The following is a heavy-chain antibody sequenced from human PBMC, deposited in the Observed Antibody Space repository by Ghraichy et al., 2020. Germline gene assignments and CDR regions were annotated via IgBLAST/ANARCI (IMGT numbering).Heavy chain of an antibody. J-gene: IGHJ3*02. CDR3: ALTTVTNDAFDI. Sequence: ASVKVSCKASGFTFTSHYMHCVRQAPGQGLEWMGIINPRTGSTSYAQKFQGRVTMTRDTSTSTVYMELSSLRSEDTAVYYCALTTVTNDAFDIWGQGTMVTVSS. V-gene: IGHV1-46*01. CDR1: GFTFTSHY. CDR2: INPRTGST. D-gene: IGHD4-17*01.